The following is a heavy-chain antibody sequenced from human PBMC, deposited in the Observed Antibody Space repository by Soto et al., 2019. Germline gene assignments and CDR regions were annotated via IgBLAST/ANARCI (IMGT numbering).Heavy chain of an antibody. D-gene: IGHD6-19*01. Sequence: ASVKVSCKASGYTFTSYDINWVRQATGQGLEWMGWMNPNSGNTGYAQKFQGRVTITKDTSKTQVVLTMTNVGPADTATYYCAHRPKIDYTSGWYDYFDVWGQGILVTVSS. J-gene: IGHJ4*02. V-gene: IGHV1-8*01. CDR3: AHRPKIDYTSGWYDYFDV. CDR1: GYTFTSYD. CDR2: MNPNSGNT.